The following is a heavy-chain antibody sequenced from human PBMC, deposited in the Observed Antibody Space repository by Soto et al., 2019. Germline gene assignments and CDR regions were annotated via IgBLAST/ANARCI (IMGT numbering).Heavy chain of an antibody. J-gene: IGHJ4*02. V-gene: IGHV4-4*07. D-gene: IGHD3-10*01. CDR3: ARDIGSYAYGEGY. CDR1: GGSINSYW. CDR2: VYSSGTT. Sequence: QVQLQESGPGLVKPSETLSLTCSVSGGSINSYWWSWIRQPAGKGLEWIGRVYSSGTTDYNPSPNSRATLSVETSKNQFSLKLSSVTAADTAVYYCARDIGSYAYGEGYWGQGIQVTVSS.